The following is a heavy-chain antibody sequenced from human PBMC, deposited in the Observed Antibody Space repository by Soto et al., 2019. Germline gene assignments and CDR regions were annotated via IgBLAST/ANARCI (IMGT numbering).Heavy chain of an antibody. J-gene: IGHJ6*02. V-gene: IGHV3-15*07. CDR2: IKSKTDGGTT. CDR3: TTTSLQYYYYYYGMDV. CDR1: GFTFSNAW. Sequence: GGSLRLSCAASGFTFSNAWMNWVRQAPGKGLEWVGRIKSKTDGGTTDYAAPVKGRFTISRDDSKNTLYLQMNSLKTEDTAVYYCTTTSLQYYYYYYGMDVWGQGTTVTVSS. D-gene: IGHD4-4*01.